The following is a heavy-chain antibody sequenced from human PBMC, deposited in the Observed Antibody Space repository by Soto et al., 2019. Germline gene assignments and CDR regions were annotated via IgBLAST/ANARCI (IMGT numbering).Heavy chain of an antibody. Sequence: SETLSLTCTVSGGSINSYYWSWIRQSPEKGLEWIGEINSSGSTNYNPSLKSRVTISVDTSKNQFSLKLSSVTAADTAVYYCAREQKTEVTPAPAFMDVWGKGTTVTVSS. CDR2: INSSGST. V-gene: IGHV4-59*12. J-gene: IGHJ6*03. D-gene: IGHD2-2*01. CDR3: AREQKTEVTPAPAFMDV. CDR1: GGSINSYY.